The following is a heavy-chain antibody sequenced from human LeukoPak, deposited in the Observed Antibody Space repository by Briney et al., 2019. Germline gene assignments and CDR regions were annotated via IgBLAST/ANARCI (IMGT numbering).Heavy chain of an antibody. J-gene: IGHJ4*02. CDR2: FDAENNKM. D-gene: IGHD6-19*01. CDR1: EYSLSDLS. V-gene: IGHV1-24*01. Sequence: ASVKVSCKISEYSLSDLSIHWVRGAPGEGLEWMGGFDAENNKMVYSQRFQGRVTMTEDTSADTAYMELTGMRSEDKAMYFCATDRVYRSSGRSWGFFDYWGQGTLVIVSS. CDR3: ATDRVYRSSGRSWGFFDY.